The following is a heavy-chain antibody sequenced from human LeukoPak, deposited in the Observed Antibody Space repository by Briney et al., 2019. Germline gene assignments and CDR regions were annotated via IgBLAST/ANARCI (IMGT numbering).Heavy chain of an antibody. Sequence: GGSLRLSCAASGFTFSSYWMSWVRQAPGKGLEWVANIKQDGSEKYYVDSVKGRFTISRDNAKNSLYLQMNSLRAKDMAVYICPYGVNTTIGAVIGPFDHWGQGTLVTVSS. J-gene: IGHJ4*02. V-gene: IGHV3-7*01. D-gene: IGHD3-3*01. CDR2: IKQDGSEK. CDR3: PYGVNTTIGAVIGPFDH. CDR1: GFTFSSYW.